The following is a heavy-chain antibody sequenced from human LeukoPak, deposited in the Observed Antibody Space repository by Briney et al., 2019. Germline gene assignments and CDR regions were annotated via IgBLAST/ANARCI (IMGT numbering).Heavy chain of an antibody. CDR1: GGSISSYY. CDR3: ARQDYGDPEGAFDI. J-gene: IGHJ3*02. D-gene: IGHD4-17*01. V-gene: IGHV4-59*08. CDR2: IYYSGST. Sequence: PSETLSLTCTVSGGSISSYYWSWIRQPPGKGLEWIGYIYYSGSTNYNPSLKSRVTISVDTSKNQFSLKLSSVIAADTAVYYCARQDYGDPEGAFDIWGQGTMVTVSS.